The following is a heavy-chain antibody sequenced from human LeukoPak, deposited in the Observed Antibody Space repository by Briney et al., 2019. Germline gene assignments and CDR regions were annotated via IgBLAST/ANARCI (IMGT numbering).Heavy chain of an antibody. Sequence: SETLSLTCAVYGGSFSGYYWSWIRQPPGKGLEWIGEINHSGSTNYNPSLKSRVTISVDTSKNQFSLKLSSVTAADTAVYYCARWKQWLPIYFDYWGQGTLVTVSS. CDR2: INHSGST. V-gene: IGHV4-34*01. CDR3: ARWKQWLPIYFDY. D-gene: IGHD6-19*01. CDR1: GGSFSGYY. J-gene: IGHJ4*02.